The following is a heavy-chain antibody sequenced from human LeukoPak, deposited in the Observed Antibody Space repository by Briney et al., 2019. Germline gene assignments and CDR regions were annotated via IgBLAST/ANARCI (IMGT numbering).Heavy chain of an antibody. CDR3: ARRTYYDFWSGYLDY. CDR1: GGSISSSNW. J-gene: IGHJ4*02. D-gene: IGHD3-3*01. Sequence: SETLSLTCAVSGGSISSSNWWSWVRQPPGKGLEWIGEIYHSGSTYYNPSLKSRVTISVDTSKNQFSLKLSSVTAADTAVYYCARRTYYDFWSGYLDYWGQGTLVTVSS. V-gene: IGHV4-4*02. CDR2: IYHSGST.